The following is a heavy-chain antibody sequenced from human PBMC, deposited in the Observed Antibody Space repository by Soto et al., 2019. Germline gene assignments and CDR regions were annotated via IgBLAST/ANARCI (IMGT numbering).Heavy chain of an antibody. J-gene: IGHJ5*02. CDR3: ARGIRTWGEYVHNSFDP. CDR1: GGSISTSNW. V-gene: IGHV4-4*02. D-gene: IGHD3-16*01. Sequence: QVQLQESGPGLVKPSETLSLTCAVSGGSISTSNWWSWVRQPPEKGLDWIGEIYHTGTTNYNPSFKSRVTISVDTSKNHLSLKLTSVTAAVTAVYYCARGIRTWGEYVHNSFDPWGQGTLVTVSS. CDR2: IYHTGTT.